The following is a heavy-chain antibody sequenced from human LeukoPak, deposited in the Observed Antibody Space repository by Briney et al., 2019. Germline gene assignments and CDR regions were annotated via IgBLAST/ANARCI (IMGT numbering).Heavy chain of an antibody. CDR2: NYGSGKT. Sequence: SETLSLTCTVSGISINSHYLNWIRQPPGKGREWSGHNYGSGKTNYNPSLKSRVTMSVDTSQRQFSLNPKSLTAADTAVYYCVVSPNQDFFDYWGQGPLVTVSS. CDR3: VVSPNQDFFDY. J-gene: IGHJ4*02. CDR1: GISINSHY. V-gene: IGHV4-4*09.